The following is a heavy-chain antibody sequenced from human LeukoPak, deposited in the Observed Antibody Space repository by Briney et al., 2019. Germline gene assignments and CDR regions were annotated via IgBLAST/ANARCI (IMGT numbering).Heavy chain of an antibody. CDR1: GYSISSGYY. D-gene: IGHD6-13*01. CDR3: ARDFLSTSGIAAAGAPYYYYYYGMDV. CDR2: IYYSGST. Sequence: PSETLSLTCAVSGYSISSGYYWSWIRQPPGQGLAWIGYIYYSGSTNYNPSLKSRVTISVDTSKNQFSLKLSSVTAADTAVYYCARDFLSTSGIAAAGAPYYYYYYGMDVWGKGTTVTVSS. V-gene: IGHV4-61*01. J-gene: IGHJ6*04.